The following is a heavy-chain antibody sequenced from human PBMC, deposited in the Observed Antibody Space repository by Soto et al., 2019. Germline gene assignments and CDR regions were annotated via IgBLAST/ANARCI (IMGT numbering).Heavy chain of an antibody. CDR3: ARWDAAATGYYFDD. Sequence: SETLSLTCAVYGGSFSGYYWSWIRQHPGKGLEWIGYIYYSGSTYYNPSLKSRVTISVDTSKNQFSLKLSSVTAADTAVYYCARWDAAATGYYFDDWGQGTLVTVSS. V-gene: IGHV4-31*11. D-gene: IGHD6-13*01. J-gene: IGHJ4*02. CDR2: IYYSGST. CDR1: GGSFSGYY.